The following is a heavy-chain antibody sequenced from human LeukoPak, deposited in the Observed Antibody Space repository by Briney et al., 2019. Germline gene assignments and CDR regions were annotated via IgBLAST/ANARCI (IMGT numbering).Heavy chain of an antibody. CDR2: ISAYDGNT. V-gene: IGHV1-18*01. CDR1: GYRFRSYG. Sequence: ASVKVSCKASGYRFRSYGISWVRQAPGQGLEWMGWISAYDGNTNYPQKLQGRVTMTTDTSTTTAYMELRSLTSDDTAVYYCARDCSSTSCYGFMDVWGKGTPVTVSS. J-gene: IGHJ6*03. CDR3: ARDCSSTSCYGFMDV. D-gene: IGHD2-2*01.